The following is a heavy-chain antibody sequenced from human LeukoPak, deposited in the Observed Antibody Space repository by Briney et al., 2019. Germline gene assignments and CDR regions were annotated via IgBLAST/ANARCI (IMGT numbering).Heavy chain of an antibody. CDR2: ISSSSSYI. V-gene: IGHV3-21*01. CDR1: GFTFSSYS. D-gene: IGHD3-10*01. Sequence: GGSLRLSCAASGFTFSSYSMNWVRQAPGKGLEWVSSISSSSSYIYYADPVKGRFTISRDNAKNSLYLQMNSLRAEDTAVYYCARESTMVRGVITQHFDYWGQGTLVTVSS. CDR3: ARESTMVRGVITQHFDY. J-gene: IGHJ4*02.